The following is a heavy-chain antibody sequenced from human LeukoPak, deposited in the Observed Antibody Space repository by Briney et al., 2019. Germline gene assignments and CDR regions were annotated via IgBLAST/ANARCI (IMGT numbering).Heavy chain of an antibody. CDR2: IYYSGST. V-gene: IGHV4-31*03. CDR1: GGSISSGGYY. D-gene: IGHD3-9*01. Sequence: SQTLSLTCTVSGGSISSGGYYWSWIRQHPGKGLEWIGYIYYSGSTYYNPSLKSRVTISVDTSKNQFSLKLSSVTAADTAVYYCARAKLDYDILTGLSRGYNWFDPWGQGTLVTVSS. CDR3: ARAKLDYDILTGLSRGYNWFDP. J-gene: IGHJ5*02.